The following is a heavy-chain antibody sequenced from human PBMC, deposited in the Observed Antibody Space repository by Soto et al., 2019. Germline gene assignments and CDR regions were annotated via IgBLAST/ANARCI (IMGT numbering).Heavy chain of an antibody. CDR2: IVVGSGNT. J-gene: IGHJ6*02. CDR1: GFTFTSSA. V-gene: IGHV1-58*01. CDR3: AATRGPEDYYYYGMDV. Sequence: QMQLVQSGPEVKKPGTSVKVSCKASGFTFTSSAVQWVRQARGQRLEWIGWIVVGSGNTNYAQKFQERVTITRDMSTSTAYMELSSLRSEDTAVYYCAATRGPEDYYYYGMDVWGQGTTVTVSS.